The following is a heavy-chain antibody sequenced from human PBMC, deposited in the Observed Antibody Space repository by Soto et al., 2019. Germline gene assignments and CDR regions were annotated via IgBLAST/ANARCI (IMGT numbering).Heavy chain of an antibody. CDR3: AREGRYGDYASY. J-gene: IGHJ4*02. D-gene: IGHD4-17*01. V-gene: IGHV1-3*01. Sequence: ASVKVSCKASGYTFTSYAMHWVRQAPGQRLEWMGWIDAANGNAKYSQKFQGRITITRDTSASTASMELSSLRSEDTAVYYCAREGRYGDYASYWGQGTLVTVSS. CDR2: IDAANGNA. CDR1: GYTFTSYA.